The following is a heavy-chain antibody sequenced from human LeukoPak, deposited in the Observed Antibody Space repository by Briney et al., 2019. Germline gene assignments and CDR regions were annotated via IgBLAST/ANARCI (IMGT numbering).Heavy chain of an antibody. V-gene: IGHV4-39*01. J-gene: IGHJ4*02. D-gene: IGHD3-10*01. CDR3: ARRLWFGALGYFDY. CDR2: IYYSGST. Sequence: SETLSLTCTVSGGSISSNSYYWGWIRQPPGKGLEWIGSIYYSGSTYYNPSLKSRVTISVDTSKNQFSLKLSSVTAADTAVYYCARRLWFGALGYFDYWGQGTLVTVSS. CDR1: GGSISSNSYY.